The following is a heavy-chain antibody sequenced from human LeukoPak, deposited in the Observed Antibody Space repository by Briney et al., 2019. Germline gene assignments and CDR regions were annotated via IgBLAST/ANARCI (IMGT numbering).Heavy chain of an antibody. D-gene: IGHD5-12*01. CDR3: ARDTRGYGAFDI. J-gene: IGHJ3*02. Sequence: SETLSLTCAVYGGSFSGYYWSWIRQPPGKGLEWIGEINHSGSTNYNPSLKSRVTISGDTSKNQFSLKLSSVTAADTAVYYRARDTRGYGAFDIWGQGTMVTVSS. V-gene: IGHV4-34*01. CDR2: INHSGST. CDR1: GGSFSGYY.